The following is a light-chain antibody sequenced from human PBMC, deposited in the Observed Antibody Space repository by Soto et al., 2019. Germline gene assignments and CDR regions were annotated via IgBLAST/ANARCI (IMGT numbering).Light chain of an antibody. V-gene: IGKV4-1*01. J-gene: IGKJ1*01. CDR2: WAS. Sequence: DSLIGQAPGSVGVSLLEGASVSFKSSQIVLYSSNNKNMIAWPQQTPGQPPKLLIYWASIRESGLPDRFSGSGSGTDFTLTISRLKAEDEAVYYCQKYTARPPTFGQGTTGDIK. CDR3: QKYTARPPT. CDR1: QIVLYSSNNKNM.